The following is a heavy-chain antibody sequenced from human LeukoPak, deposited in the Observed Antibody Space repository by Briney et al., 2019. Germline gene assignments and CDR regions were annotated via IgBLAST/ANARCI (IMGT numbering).Heavy chain of an antibody. V-gene: IGHV1-46*01. J-gene: IGHJ4*02. D-gene: IGHD2-21*01. CDR1: GYTFTSFY. CDR3: ARGLHISVRAPPDF. Sequence: ASVKLSCKASGYTFTSFYMHWVRQAPGQGLEWMGLINPSGGSTTYAQKFQGRVTMTRDMSTSTVYMELSSLRSEDTAVYYCARGLHISVRAPPDFWGQGTLVTVSS. CDR2: INPSGGST.